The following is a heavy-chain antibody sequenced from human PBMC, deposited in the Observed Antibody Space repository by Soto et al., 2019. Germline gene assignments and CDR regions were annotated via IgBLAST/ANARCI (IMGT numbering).Heavy chain of an antibody. J-gene: IGHJ4*02. CDR1: GDSISRSDYY. V-gene: IGHV4-39*01. CDR3: ARLSEYDSSSVLISGAFDH. D-gene: IGHD6-6*01. CDR2: ISYDGNT. Sequence: SETLSLTCNVSGDSISRSDYYWGWIRQPPWKGLEWIGFISYDGNTYYKPPLQSRVTISVGTSRTQFSLRLNFVTAADTAVYYCARLSEYDSSSVLISGAFDHWGQGILVNVSS.